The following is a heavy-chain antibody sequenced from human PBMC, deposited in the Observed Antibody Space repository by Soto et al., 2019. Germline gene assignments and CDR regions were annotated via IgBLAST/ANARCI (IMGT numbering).Heavy chain of an antibody. J-gene: IGHJ4*02. CDR3: AKGQNSGTYRFYFGY. CDR2: ISASVGST. D-gene: IGHD1-26*01. CDR1: GITLSSYA. Sequence: PGGSLRLSCAASGITLSSYAMSWVRQAPGKGPAWVSGISASVGSTSYADSVKGRFTISRDNSKNTLYLQMNSLRADDTAVYHCAKGQNSGTYRFYFGYWGQGAGDTDS. V-gene: IGHV3-23*01.